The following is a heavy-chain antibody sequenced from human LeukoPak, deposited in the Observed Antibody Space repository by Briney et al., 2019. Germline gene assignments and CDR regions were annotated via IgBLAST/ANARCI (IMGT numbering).Heavy chain of an antibody. D-gene: IGHD3-10*01. J-gene: IGHJ4*02. CDR1: GYPFTRYG. V-gene: IGHV1-18*04. Sequence: ASVKVSYKASGYPFTRYGTRWVRQAPGQGLEWMGWIRAYNGNTRYAQKLQGRVTMTTDTSTSTAYMELRSLGADDTAVYYCASDLTVVRGDIRYYFDYWGQGTLVTVSS. CDR3: ASDLTVVRGDIRYYFDY. CDR2: IRAYNGNT.